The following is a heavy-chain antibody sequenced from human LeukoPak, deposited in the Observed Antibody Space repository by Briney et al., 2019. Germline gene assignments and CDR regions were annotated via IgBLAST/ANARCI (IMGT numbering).Heavy chain of an antibody. D-gene: IGHD1-1*01. V-gene: IGHV3-30*18. CDR1: GFTFSSCG. CDR2: ISYDGSNK. Sequence: GGSLRLSCAASGFTFSSCGMHWVRQAPGKGLEWVAVISYDGSNKYYADSVKGRFTISRDNSKNTLYLQMYSLRAEDTAIYYCAKAPPYTKYFDYWGQGTLLTVSS. CDR3: AKAPPYTKYFDY. J-gene: IGHJ4*02.